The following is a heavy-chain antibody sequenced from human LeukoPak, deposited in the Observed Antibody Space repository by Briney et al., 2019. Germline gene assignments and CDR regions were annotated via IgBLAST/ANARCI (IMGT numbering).Heavy chain of an antibody. J-gene: IGHJ6*02. V-gene: IGHV3-23*01. CDR2: ISGSGGST. CDR1: GFTFSSYA. CDR3: AKDADTAMVYYYYGMDV. D-gene: IGHD5-18*01. Sequence: PGGPLRLSCAASGFTFSSYAMSWVRQAPGKGLEWVSAISGSGGSTYYADSVKGRFTISRDNSKNTLYLQMNSLRAEDTAVYYCAKDADTAMVYYYYGMDVWGQGTTVTVSS.